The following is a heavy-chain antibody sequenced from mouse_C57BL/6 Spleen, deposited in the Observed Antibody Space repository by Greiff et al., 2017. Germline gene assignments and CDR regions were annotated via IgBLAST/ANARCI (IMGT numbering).Heavy chain of an antibody. D-gene: IGHD3-2*02. V-gene: IGHV1-82*01. CDR2: IYPGDGDT. J-gene: IGHJ4*01. Sequence: QVQLKESGPELVKPGASVKISCKASGYAFSSSWMNWVKQRPGKGLEWIGRIYPGDGDTNYNGKFKGKATLTADKSSSTAYMQLSSLTSEDSAVYFCARVTAQVYYAMDYWGQGTSVTVSS. CDR3: ARVTAQVYYAMDY. CDR1: GYAFSSSW.